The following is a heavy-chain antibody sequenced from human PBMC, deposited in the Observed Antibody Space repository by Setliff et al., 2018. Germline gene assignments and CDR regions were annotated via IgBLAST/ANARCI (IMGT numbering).Heavy chain of an antibody. Sequence: SVKVSCKASGGTFSSYTITWMRQAPGQGLEWMGRIIPIFATTDYAQKFQGRVTITTDDSTSTAYMALSSLRSEDTAVYYCATSPYSDTSSYSSNFFDYWGQGTLVTVSS. CDR2: IIPIFATT. V-gene: IGHV1-69*05. J-gene: IGHJ4*02. CDR1: GGTFSSYT. D-gene: IGHD3-22*01. CDR3: ATSPYSDTSSYSSNFFDY.